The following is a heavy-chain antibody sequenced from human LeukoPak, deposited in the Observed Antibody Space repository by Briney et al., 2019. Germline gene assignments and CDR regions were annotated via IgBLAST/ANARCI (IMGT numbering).Heavy chain of an antibody. CDR1: GYTFTGYY. Sequence: ASVKVSCKASGYTFTGYYMHWVRQAPGQGLEWMGWINPNSGGTNYAQKFQGRVTMTRDTSISTAYMELSRLRSDDTAVYYCARDTGPLWFGELLSNAFDIWGQGAMVTVSS. V-gene: IGHV1-2*02. CDR2: INPNSGGT. J-gene: IGHJ3*02. CDR3: ARDTGPLWFGELLSNAFDI. D-gene: IGHD3-10*01.